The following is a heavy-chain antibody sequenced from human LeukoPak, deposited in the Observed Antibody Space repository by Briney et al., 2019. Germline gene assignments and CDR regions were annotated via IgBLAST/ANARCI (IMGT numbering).Heavy chain of an antibody. CDR1: GFTFSSYA. CDR3: ARSSSGWSFVY. CDR2: ISSSSSYI. D-gene: IGHD6-19*01. V-gene: IGHV3-21*01. Sequence: KSGGSPRLSCAASGFTFSSYAMSWVRQAPGKGLEWVSSISSSSSYIYYADSVKGRFTISRDNAKNSLYLQMNSLRAEDTAVYYCARSSSGWSFVYWGQGTLVTVSS. J-gene: IGHJ4*02.